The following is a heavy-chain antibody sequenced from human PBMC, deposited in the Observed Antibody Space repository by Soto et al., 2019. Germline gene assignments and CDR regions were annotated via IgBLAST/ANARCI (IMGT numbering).Heavy chain of an antibody. Sequence: QLQLQESGSGLVKPSQTLSLTCAVSGGSISSGGYSWSWIRQPPGKGLEWIGYIYHSGSTYYNPSLKSRVSISVDRSKNQFSLKLSPATAAGTAVYYCAAGGGLPRYYWGQGTLVTVSS. V-gene: IGHV4-30-2*01. D-gene: IGHD5-12*01. CDR2: IYHSGST. CDR3: AAGGGLPRYY. J-gene: IGHJ4*02. CDR1: GGSISSGGYS.